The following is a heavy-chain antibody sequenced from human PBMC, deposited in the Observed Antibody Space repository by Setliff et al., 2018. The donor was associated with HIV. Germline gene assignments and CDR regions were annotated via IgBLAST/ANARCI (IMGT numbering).Heavy chain of an antibody. CDR1: GGSISSYY. D-gene: IGHD5-18*01. CDR2: IYTSGIT. V-gene: IGHV4-4*08. Sequence: SETLSLTCTVSGGSISSYYWSWIRLPPGKGLEWIGYIYTSGITNYNPSLKSRVTISVDTSKNQFSLKLSSVTAADTAVYYCARSPGVDTNMAFDYWGQGTLVTVSS. CDR3: ARSPGVDTNMAFDY. J-gene: IGHJ4*02.